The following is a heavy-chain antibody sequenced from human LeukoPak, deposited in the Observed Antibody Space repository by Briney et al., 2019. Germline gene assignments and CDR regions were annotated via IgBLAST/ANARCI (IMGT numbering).Heavy chain of an antibody. D-gene: IGHD6-13*01. V-gene: IGHV3-30*18. CDR1: GFTFSNYG. J-gene: IGHJ4*02. CDR2: TSSDGSNK. Sequence: SGRSLRLSCAASGFTFSNYGMHWVRQAPGKGLEWVAVTSSDGSNKYYADSVKGRFTISRDNSKNTLYLQMNSLRAEDTAVFYCAKDRGASSSWYLVFDYWGQGTLVTVSS. CDR3: AKDRGASSSWYLVFDY.